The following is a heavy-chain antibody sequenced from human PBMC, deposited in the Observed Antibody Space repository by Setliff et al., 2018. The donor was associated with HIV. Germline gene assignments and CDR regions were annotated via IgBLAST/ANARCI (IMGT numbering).Heavy chain of an antibody. CDR2: VSGYNGDT. CDR1: GYSFASYG. J-gene: IGHJ4*02. V-gene: IGHV1-18*01. D-gene: IGHD1-26*01. Sequence: ASVKVSCKASGYSFASYGIAWVRQAPGQGLEYMGWVSGYNGDTVYAQSFQGRVTMTTDRSTTTGYMELKSLRSDDTAIYYCARDGGSYLRYFDYWGQGTLVTVSS. CDR3: ARDGGSYLRYFDY.